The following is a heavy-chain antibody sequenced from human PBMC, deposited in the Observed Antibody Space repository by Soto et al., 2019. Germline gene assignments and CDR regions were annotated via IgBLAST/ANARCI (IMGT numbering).Heavy chain of an antibody. J-gene: IGHJ6*03. CDR1: GYTFTSYY. D-gene: IGHD3-16*01. CDR2: INPSGGST. Sequence: ASGKVSCKASGYTFTSYYMHWVRQAPGQGLEWMGIINPSGGSTSYAQKFQGRVTMTRDTSTSTVYMELSSLRSEDTAVYYCARERSPTARTHYYYYYMDVWGKGTTVTVSS. CDR3: ARERSPTARTHYYYYYMDV. V-gene: IGHV1-46*03.